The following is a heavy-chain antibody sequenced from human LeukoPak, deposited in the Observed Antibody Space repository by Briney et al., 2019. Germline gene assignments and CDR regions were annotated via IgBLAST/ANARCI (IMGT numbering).Heavy chain of an antibody. J-gene: IGHJ4*02. D-gene: IGHD1-7*01. Sequence: EGSLRLSCAASGFTFNTYEMNWVRQAPGKGLEGVSYITSSGSTIYYADYVKGRFTISRDNGKNSLYLQMNSLRAEDTAVYYCARGGWNYVFNYWGQGTLVTVSS. CDR3: ARGGWNYVFNY. CDR1: GFTFNTYE. CDR2: ITSSGSTI. V-gene: IGHV3-48*03.